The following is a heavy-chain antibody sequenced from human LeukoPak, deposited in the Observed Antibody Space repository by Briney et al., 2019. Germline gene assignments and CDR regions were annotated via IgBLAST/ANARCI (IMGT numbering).Heavy chain of an antibody. D-gene: IGHD6-19*01. Sequence: GGSLRLSCATSGFTFSTYGIHWVRQGPGKGLEWVAFVQYDGNNKYYADSVKARFTISRDSSMNTVFLQMNSLRAEDTALYYCAKDRLAVSGDFDYWGQGTLVIVSS. CDR3: AKDRLAVSGDFDY. CDR2: VQYDGNNK. J-gene: IGHJ4*02. CDR1: GFTFSTYG. V-gene: IGHV3-30*02.